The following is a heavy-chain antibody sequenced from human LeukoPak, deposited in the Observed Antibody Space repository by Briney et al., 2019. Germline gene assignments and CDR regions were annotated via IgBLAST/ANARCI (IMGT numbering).Heavy chain of an antibody. CDR3: ARGLGGSGSYFSTFDY. CDR1: GDTFTSYS. CDR2: INAYSGNT. V-gene: IGHV1-18*01. J-gene: IGHJ4*02. D-gene: IGHD1-26*01. Sequence: GASVKLSCMASGDTFTSYSMNWVRQPPGQGLEWMGWINAYSGNTNNAQKLQGRVTMTTDTSTSTADMELRSLRSDDTAVYYSARGLGGSGSYFSTFDYWGQGTLVTVSS.